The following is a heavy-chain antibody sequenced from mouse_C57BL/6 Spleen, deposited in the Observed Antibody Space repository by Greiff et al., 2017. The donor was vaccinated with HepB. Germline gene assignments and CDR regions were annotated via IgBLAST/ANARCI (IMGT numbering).Heavy chain of an antibody. Sequence: EVQLQQSGPELVKPGASVKISCKASGYTFTDYYMNWVKQSHGKSLEWIGDINPNNGGTSYNQKFKGKATLTVDKSSSTAYMELRSLTSEDSAVYYCARSGRWLLQEDAMDYWGQGTSVTVSS. CDR3: ARSGRWLLQEDAMDY. D-gene: IGHD2-3*01. J-gene: IGHJ4*01. CDR1: GYTFTDYY. V-gene: IGHV1-26*01. CDR2: INPNNGGT.